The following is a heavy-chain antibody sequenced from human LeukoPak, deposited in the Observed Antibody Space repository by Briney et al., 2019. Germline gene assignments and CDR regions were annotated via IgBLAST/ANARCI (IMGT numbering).Heavy chain of an antibody. CDR1: RFIFSYYS. CDR3: ARDNYDSSGYYFD. CDR2: INSNSNYM. V-gene: IGHV3-21*01. D-gene: IGHD3-22*01. J-gene: IGHJ4*02. Sequence: GGSLRLSCAASRFIFSYYSMNWVRQAPGKGLEWVSSINSNSNYMSYADSVKGRFTISRDNAKKSLYLQMNSLRAEDTAVYYCARDNYDSSGYYFDWGQGTLVTVSS.